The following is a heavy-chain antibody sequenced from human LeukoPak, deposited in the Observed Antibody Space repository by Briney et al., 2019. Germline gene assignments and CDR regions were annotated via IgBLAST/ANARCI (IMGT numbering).Heavy chain of an antibody. Sequence: SETLSLTCTVSGGSISGYYWSWIRQPAGKGLEWIGRIYTSGSTNYNPSLKSRVTMSVDTSKNQFSLKLSSVTAADTAVYYCASQDYYDSSGYYYFDYWGQGTLVTVSS. V-gene: IGHV4-4*07. CDR3: ASQDYYDSSGYYYFDY. CDR2: IYTSGST. D-gene: IGHD3-22*01. CDR1: GGSISGYY. J-gene: IGHJ4*02.